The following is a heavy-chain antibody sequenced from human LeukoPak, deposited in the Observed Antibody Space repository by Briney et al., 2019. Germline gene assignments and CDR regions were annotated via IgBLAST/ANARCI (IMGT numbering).Heavy chain of an antibody. D-gene: IGHD1-26*01. V-gene: IGHV4-39*07. J-gene: IGHJ4*02. Sequence: SETLPLTCTVSGGSISSSSYYWGWIRQPPGKGLEWIGSIYYSGSTYYNPSLKSRVTISVDTSKNQFSLKLSSVTAADTAVYYCARRQWGLNYFDYWGQGTLVTVSS. CDR1: GGSISSSSYY. CDR3: ARRQWGLNYFDY. CDR2: IYYSGST.